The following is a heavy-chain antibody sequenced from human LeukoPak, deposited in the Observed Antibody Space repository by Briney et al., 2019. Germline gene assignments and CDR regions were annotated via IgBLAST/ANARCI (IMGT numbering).Heavy chain of an antibody. D-gene: IGHD6-6*01. V-gene: IGHV1-2*02. J-gene: IGHJ3*02. CDR1: GYTFTGYY. CDR3: ARGPHSSSSPNYAFYT. CDR2: INPNSGGT. Sequence: ASVKVSCKASGYTFTGYYMHWVRQAPGQGLEWMGWINPNSGGTNYAQKFQGRVTMTRDTSISTAYMELSRLRSDDTAVYYCARGPHSSSSPNYAFYTWGQGTMVTVSS.